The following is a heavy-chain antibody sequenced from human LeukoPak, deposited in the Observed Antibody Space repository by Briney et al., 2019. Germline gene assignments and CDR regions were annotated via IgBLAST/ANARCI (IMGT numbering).Heavy chain of an antibody. D-gene: IGHD1-26*01. J-gene: IGHJ4*02. CDR2: ITSRDSTI. Sequence: PGGSLRLSCAASGFTFSSYEMSWVRQAPGKGLEGVSYITSRDSTIYYADSVKGRFTISRDNAKNSLYLQMNSLRAEDTAVYYCARRLGATGFDYWGQGTLVTVSS. V-gene: IGHV3-48*03. CDR3: ARRLGATGFDY. CDR1: GFTFSSYE.